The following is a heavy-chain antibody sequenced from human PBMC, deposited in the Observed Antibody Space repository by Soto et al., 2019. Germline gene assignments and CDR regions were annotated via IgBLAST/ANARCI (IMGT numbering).Heavy chain of an antibody. CDR2: ISGSGGRT. CDR1: GFTFSNFA. J-gene: IGHJ6*02. CDR3: AKDGSSSWPYYYGMDV. V-gene: IGHV3-23*01. Sequence: PGGSLRLSCAASGFTFSNFAMSWVRQAPGKGLEWVSGISGSGGRTYYADSVKGRFTISRDNSKNTLYLQMSSLRAEDTAVYYCAKDGSSSWPYYYGMDVWGQGTTVTVSS. D-gene: IGHD2-2*01.